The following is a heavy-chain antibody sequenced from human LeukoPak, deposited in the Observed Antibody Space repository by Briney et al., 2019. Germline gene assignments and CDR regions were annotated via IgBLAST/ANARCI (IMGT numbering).Heavy chain of an antibody. D-gene: IGHD4-17*01. CDR1: GYTFTGYY. J-gene: IGHJ4*02. CDR2: INPNIGGT. V-gene: IGHV1-2*06. Sequence: GASVKVSCKASGYTFTGYYMHWVRQAPGQGLEWMGRINPNIGGTNYAQKFQGRVTMTRATPISTAYMELSSLRSDDTAVYYCARVSYGDSIDWGQGTLVTVSS. CDR3: ARVSYGDSID.